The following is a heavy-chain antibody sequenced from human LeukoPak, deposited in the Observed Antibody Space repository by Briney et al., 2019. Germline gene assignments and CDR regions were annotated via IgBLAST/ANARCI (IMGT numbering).Heavy chain of an antibody. V-gene: IGHV1-2*02. CDR2: INPNSGGT. Sequence: GASVKVSCKASGYTFTGYYMHWVRQAPGQGLEWMGWINPNSGGTNYAQKFQGRVTMTRDTSISTAYMELSRLRSDDTAVYYCARGSRRGSYYSHFDYWGQGTLVTVSS. CDR3: ARGSRRGSYYSHFDY. J-gene: IGHJ4*02. CDR1: GYTFTGYY. D-gene: IGHD1-26*01.